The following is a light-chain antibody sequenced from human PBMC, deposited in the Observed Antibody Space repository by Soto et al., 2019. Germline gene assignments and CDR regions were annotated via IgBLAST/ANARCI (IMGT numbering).Light chain of an antibody. V-gene: IGKV2-28*01. CDR1: QSLLHSNGYNY. J-gene: IGKJ4*01. Sequence: DIVMTQSPLSLPVTPGEPASISCRSSQSLLHSNGYNYLDWYLQKPGQSPQVLIYLGSNRASGVPYRFSGSGSGTDFTLKISRVEAEDVGVYYCMQALQTPLTFGGGTKVEIK. CDR2: LGS. CDR3: MQALQTPLT.